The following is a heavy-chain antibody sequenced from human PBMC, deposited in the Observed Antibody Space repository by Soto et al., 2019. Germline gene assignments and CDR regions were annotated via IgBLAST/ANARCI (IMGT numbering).Heavy chain of an antibody. Sequence: SETLSLTCAVSGYSISSGYYWGWIRQPPGKGLERIGSIYHSGSTYYNPSLKSRVTISVDTSKNQFSLKLSSVTAADTAVYYCARESSGNSSGWIYYYYYGRDVWGQGTTVTVSS. J-gene: IGHJ6*02. CDR3: ARESSGNSSGWIYYYYYGRDV. CDR1: GYSISSGYY. V-gene: IGHV4-38-2*02. D-gene: IGHD3-22*01. CDR2: IYHSGST.